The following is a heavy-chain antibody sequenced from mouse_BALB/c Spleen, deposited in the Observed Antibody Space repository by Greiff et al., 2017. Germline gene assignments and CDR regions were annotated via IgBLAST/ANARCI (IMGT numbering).Heavy chain of an antibody. J-gene: IGHJ2*01. D-gene: IGHD2-4*01. CDR2: ISTYYGDA. CDR3: ARGGITTSFDY. Sequence: VQLQQSGAELVRPGVSVKISCKGSGYTFTDYAMHWVKQSPAKSLEWIGVISTYYGDASYNQKFKGKATMTVDKSSSTAYMELARLTSEDSAIYYCARGGITTSFDYWGQGTTLTVSS. CDR1: GYTFTDYA. V-gene: IGHV1S137*01.